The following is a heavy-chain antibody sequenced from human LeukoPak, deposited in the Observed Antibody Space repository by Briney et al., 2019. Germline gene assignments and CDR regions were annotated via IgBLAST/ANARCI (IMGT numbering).Heavy chain of an antibody. D-gene: IGHD2-2*01. CDR1: GYTFTSYG. J-gene: IGHJ4*02. Sequence: ASVKVSCKASGYTFTSYGISWVRQAPGQGLEWMGWISAYNGNTNYAQKLQGRVTMTTDTSTSTAYMELRSLRSDDTAAYYCARDRKYQLLSGAYFDYWGQGTLVTVSS. CDR3: ARDRKYQLLSGAYFDY. CDR2: ISAYNGNT. V-gene: IGHV1-18*01.